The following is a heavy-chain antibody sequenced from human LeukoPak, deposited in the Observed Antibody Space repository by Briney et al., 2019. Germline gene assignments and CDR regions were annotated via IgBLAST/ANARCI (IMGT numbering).Heavy chain of an antibody. CDR2: ISAYNGNT. Sequence: GASVKVSFTASGYTFTIYGISWVRQAPGQGLEWMGWISAYNGNTNYAQKLQGRVTMTTDTSTSTAYMELRSLRSDDTAVYYCARDMGADDAFDIWGQGTMVTVSS. J-gene: IGHJ3*02. D-gene: IGHD1-26*01. CDR3: ARDMGADDAFDI. CDR1: GYTFTIYG. V-gene: IGHV1-18*01.